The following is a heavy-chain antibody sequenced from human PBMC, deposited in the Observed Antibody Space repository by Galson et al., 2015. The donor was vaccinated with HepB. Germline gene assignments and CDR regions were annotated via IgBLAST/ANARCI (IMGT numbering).Heavy chain of an antibody. CDR3: VRNIANWGNFDY. J-gene: IGHJ4*02. V-gene: IGHV3-21*01. CDR2: LGSSSNYI. CDR1: GFRFSDYN. Sequence: SLRLSCAASGFRFSDYNMNWVRQVPGKGLEWVSFLGSSSNYIYYADSVKGRFTISRDNAKNSLFLQMNSLTAEDTAVYYCVRNIANWGNFDYWGQGALVAVSS. D-gene: IGHD7-27*01.